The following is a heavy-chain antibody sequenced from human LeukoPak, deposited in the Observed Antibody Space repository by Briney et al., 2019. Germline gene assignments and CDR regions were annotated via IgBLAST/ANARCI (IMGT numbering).Heavy chain of an antibody. Sequence: PGGSLRLSCAASGFTFSSYAMSWVRQAPGKGLEWVSAISGSGGSTYYADSVKGRFTISRDNSKNTLYLQMNSLGAEDTAVYYCAKDARRRGCSSTSCYSGVYFQHWGQGTLVTVSS. CDR2: ISGSGGST. CDR3: AKDARRRGCSSTSCYSGVYFQH. D-gene: IGHD2-2*01. V-gene: IGHV3-23*01. CDR1: GFTFSSYA. J-gene: IGHJ1*01.